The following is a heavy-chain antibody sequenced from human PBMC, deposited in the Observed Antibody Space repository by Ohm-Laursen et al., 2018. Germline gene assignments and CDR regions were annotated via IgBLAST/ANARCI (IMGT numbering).Heavy chain of an antibody. V-gene: IGHV4-59*01. D-gene: IGHD4-17*01. CDR1: GGSISSYY. Sequence: SQTLSLTCTVSGGSISSYYWSWIRQPPGKGLEWIGYIYYSGSTNYNPSFKSRLTMSIDTSKNQFSLKLSSVTAADTAIYYCTRDISYGDFIPWGQGTLVIVSS. CDR2: IYYSGST. CDR3: TRDISYGDFIP. J-gene: IGHJ5*02.